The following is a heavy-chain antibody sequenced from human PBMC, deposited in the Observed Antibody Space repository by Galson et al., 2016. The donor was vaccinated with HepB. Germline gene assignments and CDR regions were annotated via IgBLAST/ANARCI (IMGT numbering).Heavy chain of an antibody. J-gene: IGHJ6*02. V-gene: IGHV3-11*01. Sequence: SLRLYCAASGLKGREKDMTWIRQAPGKGLEWVSYISSSGGTIYYADSVKGRFTISRENGKKSLYLQMNSLRAEDTAVYYCARDPRSKWELRYYYYGMDVCGQGTTVTVSS. CDR1: GLKGREKD. CDR3: ARDPRSKWELRYYYYGMDV. CDR2: ISSSGGTI. D-gene: IGHD1-26*01.